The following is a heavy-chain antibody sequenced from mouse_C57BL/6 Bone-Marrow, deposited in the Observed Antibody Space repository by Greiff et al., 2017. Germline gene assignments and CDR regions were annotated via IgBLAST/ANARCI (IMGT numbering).Heavy chain of an antibody. CDR1: GYTFTSYW. J-gene: IGHJ3*01. D-gene: IGHD2-5*01. V-gene: IGHV1-55*01. CDR2: IYPGSGST. CDR3: ARTYYSNLWFAY. Sequence: VQLQQPGAELVKPGASVKMSCKASGYTFTSYWITWVKQRPGQGLEWIGDIYPGSGSTNYNEKFKSKATLTVDTSSSTAYMQLSSLTSEDSAVYYCARTYYSNLWFAYWGQGTLVTVSA.